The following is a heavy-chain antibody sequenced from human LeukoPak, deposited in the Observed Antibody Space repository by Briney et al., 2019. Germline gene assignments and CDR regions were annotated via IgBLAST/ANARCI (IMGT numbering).Heavy chain of an antibody. CDR2: IWYDGSNE. J-gene: IGHJ3*01. V-gene: IGHV3-33*01. CDR3: AREISMFVNAFDL. CDR1: GFSFSNSG. Sequence: GGSLRLSCAASGFSFSNSGMHWVRQAPGKGLEWVAVIWYDGSNEYYADAVKGRFTISRDNSKNTVHLQMNSLRVEDTSVYYCAREISMFVNAFDLWGPGTLVTVTS. D-gene: IGHD3-10*02.